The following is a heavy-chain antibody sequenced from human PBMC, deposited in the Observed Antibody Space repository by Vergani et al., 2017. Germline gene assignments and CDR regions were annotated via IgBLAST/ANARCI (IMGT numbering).Heavy chain of an antibody. Sequence: QVQLQESGPGLVTSSETLSLTCSVSFDSIRNLYCNWIPQPPGKELEWIVSIHYSENTNYNPSLKTRLTMSVDKSKNHFSLTLTTVTAADTAVYYCASDTHSGQRADRWGQGILVTVTS. J-gene: IGHJ5*02. CDR3: ASDTHSGQRADR. CDR1: FDSIRNLY. V-gene: IGHV4-59*11. D-gene: IGHD6-19*01. CDR2: IHYSENT.